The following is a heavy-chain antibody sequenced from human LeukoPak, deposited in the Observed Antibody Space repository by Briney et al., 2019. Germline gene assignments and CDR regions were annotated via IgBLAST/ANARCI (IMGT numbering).Heavy chain of an antibody. CDR3: ARDRDDSSGYYRETLFDY. D-gene: IGHD3-22*01. CDR1: GYTFTGYY. J-gene: IGHJ4*02. V-gene: IGHV1-2*02. CDR2: INPNSGGT. Sequence: ASVKVSCKASGYTFTGYYMHWVRQAPGQGLEWMGWINPNSGGTNYAQKFQGRVTMTRDTSISTAYMDLSRLRSDDTAVYYCARDRDDSSGYYRETLFDYWGQGTLVTVSS.